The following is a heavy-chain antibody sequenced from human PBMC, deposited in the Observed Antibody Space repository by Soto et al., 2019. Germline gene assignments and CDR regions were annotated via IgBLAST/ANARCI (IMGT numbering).Heavy chain of an antibody. D-gene: IGHD4-17*01. CDR2: IYHSGST. CDR3: ARGVINSVFFYGDFEYFQH. CDR1: GGSISSGGYS. Sequence: SETLSLTCAVSGGSISSGGYSWSWIRQPPGKGLEWIGYIYHSGSTYYNPSLKSRVTISVDRSKNQFSLKLSSVTAADTAVYYCARGVINSVFFYGDFEYFQHWGQGTLVTVSS. J-gene: IGHJ1*01. V-gene: IGHV4-30-2*01.